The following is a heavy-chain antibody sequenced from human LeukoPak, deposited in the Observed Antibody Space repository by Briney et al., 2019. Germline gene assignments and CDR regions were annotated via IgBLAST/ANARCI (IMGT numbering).Heavy chain of an antibody. CDR1: GYTFTSYD. Sequence: GASVKVSCKASGYTFTSYDINWVQQAPGQGLEWMGWMNPNSGNTGYAQKFQGRVTMTRNTSISTAYMELSSLRSEDTAVYYCARGPYDSSGYYNYWGQGTLVTVSS. D-gene: IGHD3-22*01. CDR2: MNPNSGNT. V-gene: IGHV1-8*01. CDR3: ARGPYDSSGYYNY. J-gene: IGHJ4*02.